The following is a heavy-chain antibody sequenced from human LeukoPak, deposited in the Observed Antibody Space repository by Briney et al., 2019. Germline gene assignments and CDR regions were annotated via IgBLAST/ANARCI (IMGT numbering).Heavy chain of an antibody. CDR2: IYENGGTT. CDR3: AKDFRIGYSAHFDS. Sequence: PGGSLRLSCVGSGFTFRSHAMSWVREAPEKGLEFVSGIYENGGTTYYADSVTGRYSLSRDNSKNTLYLQMDSLRGEDTAVYYCAKDFRIGYSAHFDSWGQGALVTVSS. CDR1: GFTFRSHA. D-gene: IGHD2-21*01. J-gene: IGHJ4*02. V-gene: IGHV3-23*01.